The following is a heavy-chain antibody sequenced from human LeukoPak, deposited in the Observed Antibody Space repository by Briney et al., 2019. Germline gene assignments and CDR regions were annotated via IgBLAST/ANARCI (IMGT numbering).Heavy chain of an antibody. J-gene: IGHJ4*02. CDR3: ARDPSRYFDY. V-gene: IGHV3-11*01. D-gene: IGHD3-9*01. Sequence: GGSLRLSWAASGFTFSDYYMSWIRQAAGKGLEGVSYISSSGTTIYYADSVKGRFTISRDNAKNSLYLQMNSLRVEDTAVYYCARDPSRYFDYWGQGTLVTVSS. CDR2: ISSSGTTI. CDR1: GFTFSDYY.